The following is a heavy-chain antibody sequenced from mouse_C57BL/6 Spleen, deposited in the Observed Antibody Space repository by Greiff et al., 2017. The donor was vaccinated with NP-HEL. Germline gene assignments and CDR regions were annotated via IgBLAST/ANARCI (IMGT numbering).Heavy chain of an antibody. V-gene: IGHV7-3*01. CDR3: ARSYKGLAY. Sequence: EVKLVESGGGLVQPGGSLSLSCAASGFTFTDYYMSWVRQPPGKALEWLGFIRNKANGYTTEYSASVKGRFTISRDNSQSILYLQMNALRAEDSATYYCARSYKGLAYWGQGTLVTVSA. CDR2: IRNKANGYTT. J-gene: IGHJ3*01. CDR1: GFTFTDYY. D-gene: IGHD1-3*01.